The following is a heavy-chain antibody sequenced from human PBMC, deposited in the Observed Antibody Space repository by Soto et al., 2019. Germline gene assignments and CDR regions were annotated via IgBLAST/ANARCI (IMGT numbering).Heavy chain of an antibody. CDR3: ARDARYDYYYYYYGMDV. V-gene: IGHV4-4*02. Sequence: PSETLSLTCAVSGGSISSSNWLSWVRQPPGKGLEWIGEIYHSGSTNYNPSLKSRVTISVDKSKNQFSLTLSSVTAADTAVYYCARDARYDYYYYYYGMDVWGQGTTVTVS. CDR2: IYHSGST. D-gene: IGHD3-3*01. CDR1: GGSISSSNW. J-gene: IGHJ6*02.